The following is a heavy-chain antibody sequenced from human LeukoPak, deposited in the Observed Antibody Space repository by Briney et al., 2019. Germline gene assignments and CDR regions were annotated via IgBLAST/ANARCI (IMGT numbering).Heavy chain of an antibody. J-gene: IGHJ5*01. V-gene: IGHV4-39*01. CDR3: ARGGIISRIVRGGFDS. CDR1: SGSISTNNYH. CDR2: IYFGGSV. Sequence: SSETLSLTCTASSGSISTNNYHWGWIRQAPGKGLEWIGSIYFGGSVNYNPSLKSRVTISMDTSKNQFYLNLSFVTAADTALYYCARGGIISRIVRGGFDSWGQGTLVAVSS. D-gene: IGHD3-10*02.